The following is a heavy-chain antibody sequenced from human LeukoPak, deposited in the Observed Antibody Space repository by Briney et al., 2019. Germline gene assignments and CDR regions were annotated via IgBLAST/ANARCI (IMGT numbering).Heavy chain of an antibody. V-gene: IGHV6-1*01. D-gene: IGHD1-26*01. CDR2: TYYRSKWYY. CDR3: ARDPVGGSTIFDY. CDR1: GDSVSSISAA. Sequence: SQTLSLTCAISGDSVSSISAAWNWIRQSPSRGLEWLGRTYYRSKWYYDYAVAVKSRISINPDTSKNQFSLQLSSVTPEDTAVYYCARDPVGGSTIFDYWGQGTLVTVSS. J-gene: IGHJ4*02.